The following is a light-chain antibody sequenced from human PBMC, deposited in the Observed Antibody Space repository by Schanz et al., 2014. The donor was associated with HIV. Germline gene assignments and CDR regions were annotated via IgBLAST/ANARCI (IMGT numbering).Light chain of an antibody. CDR2: DAS. Sequence: EIVLTQSPATLSVSPGERATLSCRASQSVSDNLAWSQQKPGQAPRLLIYDASSRATGIPDRFSGSGSGTDFTLTISRLEPEDFAVYYCQQYGSSPLFGQGTKVEIK. CDR1: QSVSDN. CDR3: QQYGSSPL. V-gene: IGKV3-20*01. J-gene: IGKJ1*01.